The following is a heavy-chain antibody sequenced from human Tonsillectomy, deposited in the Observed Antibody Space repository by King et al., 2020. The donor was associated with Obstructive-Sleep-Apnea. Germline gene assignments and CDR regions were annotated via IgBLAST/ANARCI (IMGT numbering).Heavy chain of an antibody. Sequence: VQLVESGGGLVQPGGSLRLSCSASGFTFSSYAMHWVRQAPGKGLEYVSAISSNGGSTYYADSVKGRFTISRDNSKNTLYLQMSSLRAEDTAVYYCWALSIVVVPAAILPGIAVAGAVFDYWGQGTLVTVSS. D-gene: IGHD2-2*01. CDR1: GFTFSSYA. CDR2: ISSNGGST. V-gene: IGHV3-64D*06. CDR3: WALSIVVVPAAILPGIAVAGAVFDY. J-gene: IGHJ4*02.